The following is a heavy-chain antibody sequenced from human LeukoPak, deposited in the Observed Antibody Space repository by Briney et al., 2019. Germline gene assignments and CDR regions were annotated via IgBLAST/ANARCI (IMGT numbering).Heavy chain of an antibody. V-gene: IGHV3-15*01. J-gene: IGHJ4*02. CDR1: GFTFSNAW. Sequence: GGSLRLSCAASGFTFSNAWMSWVRQAPGKGLEWVGRIKSKTDGGTTDYAAPVKGRFTISRDGSKNTLYLQMNSLKTEDTAVYYCTTGEVGYCSGGSCPYYFDYWGQGTLVTVSS. CDR2: IKSKTDGGTT. D-gene: IGHD2-15*01. CDR3: TTGEVGYCSGGSCPYYFDY.